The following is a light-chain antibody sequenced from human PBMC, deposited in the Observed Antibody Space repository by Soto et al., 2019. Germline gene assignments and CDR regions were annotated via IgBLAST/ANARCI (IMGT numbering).Light chain of an antibody. CDR2: DPS. V-gene: IGKV1-5*01. CDR3: QHTFNSPPWT. J-gene: IGKJ1*01. Sequence: DIQMTQSPSTLSASVGDRVTITCRASQNISTGLAWYQQKPGKAPKVLIYDPSSLDSGVPSRFSGSESGTDFTLTISSLQSEDFASYFCQHTFNSPPWTFGQGPKVDI. CDR1: QNISTG.